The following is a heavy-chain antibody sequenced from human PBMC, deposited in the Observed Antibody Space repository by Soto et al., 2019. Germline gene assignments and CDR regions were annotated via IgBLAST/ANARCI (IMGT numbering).Heavy chain of an antibody. CDR1: GFTFSSYW. CDR3: ARTYGDYVQPYYFQH. J-gene: IGHJ1*01. CDR2: IKQDGSEK. Sequence: GGSLRLSCAASGFTFSSYWMSWVRQAPGKGLEWVANIKQDGSEKYYVDSVKGRFTISRDNAKNSLYLQMNSLRAEDTAVYYCARTYGDYVQPYYFQHWGQGTLVTVSS. D-gene: IGHD4-17*01. V-gene: IGHV3-7*01.